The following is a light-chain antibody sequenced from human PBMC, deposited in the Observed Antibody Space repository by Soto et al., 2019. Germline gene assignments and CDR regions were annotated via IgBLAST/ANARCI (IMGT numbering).Light chain of an antibody. CDR1: QGISSY. CDR3: QQYYSYPPS. V-gene: IGKV1-8*01. J-gene: IGKJ4*01. Sequence: AIRMTQSPSSLSASTGDRVTITCRASQGISSYLAWYQQKPGKAPKLLIYAASTLQSGVPSRFSGSGSGTDFTLTISCLQSEDFATYYCQQYYSYPPSFVGRTKVHIK. CDR2: AAS.